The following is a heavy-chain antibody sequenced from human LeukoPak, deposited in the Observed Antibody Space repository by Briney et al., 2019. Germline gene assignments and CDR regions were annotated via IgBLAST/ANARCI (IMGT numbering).Heavy chain of an antibody. D-gene: IGHD6-19*01. J-gene: IGHJ4*02. CDR2: ISYDGGNK. V-gene: IGHV3-30*18. Sequence: SPMLSWSASGVTGKSVGIGGGRKVQGKGLEWVAVISYDGGNKYYADSVKGRFTISRDNSKNTLYLQMNSLRAEDTAVYYCAKDRGSGYLDYWGQGTLVTVSS. CDR1: GVTGKSVG. CDR3: AKDRGSGYLDY.